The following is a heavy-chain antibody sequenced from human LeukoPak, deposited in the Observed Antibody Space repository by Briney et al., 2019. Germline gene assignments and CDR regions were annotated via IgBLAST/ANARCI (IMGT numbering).Heavy chain of an antibody. Sequence: ASVKVSCKASGGTFSSYAISWVRQAPGQGLEWMGGIIPNFGTANYAQKFQGRVTITTDESTSTAYMELSSLRSEDTAVYYCARRPRFGRGYYRTHWFDPWGQGTLVTVSS. CDR2: IIPNFGTA. D-gene: IGHD3-22*01. J-gene: IGHJ5*02. CDR1: GGTFSSYA. CDR3: ARRPRFGRGYYRTHWFDP. V-gene: IGHV1-69*05.